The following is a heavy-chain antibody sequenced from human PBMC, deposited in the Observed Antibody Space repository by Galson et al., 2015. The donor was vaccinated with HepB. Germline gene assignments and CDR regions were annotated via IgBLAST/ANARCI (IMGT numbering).Heavy chain of an antibody. CDR3: ARETWLPRPHYGLGI. D-gene: IGHD5-24*01. Sequence: TLSLTCTVSGGTISSGTYFWNWIRQPAGKGLEWIGRIYISGFTNYNPSLKSRVSISFDTSQNHFSLNLTSVTAADTAIYYCARETWLPRPHYGLGIWGQGTTVTVSS. J-gene: IGHJ6*02. V-gene: IGHV4-61*02. CDR1: GGTISSGTYF. CDR2: IYISGFT.